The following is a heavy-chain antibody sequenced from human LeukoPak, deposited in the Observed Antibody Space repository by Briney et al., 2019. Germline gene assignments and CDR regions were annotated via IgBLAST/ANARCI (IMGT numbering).Heavy chain of an antibody. V-gene: IGHV4-38-2*02. CDR3: ARAGLHYDFWTTTYRPYYFDY. Sequence: SETLSLTCTVSGYSISSDYYWGWIRQPPGKGLEWIGSFHHSGSTYYSPSLKSRVTISVDTSKNQFSLKLTSVTAADTAVYYCARAGLHYDFWTTTYRPYYFDYWGQGTLVTVSS. D-gene: IGHD3-3*01. CDR2: FHHSGST. CDR1: GYSISSDYY. J-gene: IGHJ4*02.